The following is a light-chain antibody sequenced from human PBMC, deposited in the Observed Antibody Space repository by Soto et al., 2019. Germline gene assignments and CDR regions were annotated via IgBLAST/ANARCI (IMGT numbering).Light chain of an antibody. V-gene: IGLV3-21*02. Sequence: SYELTQPPSVPVAPGQTARITCGGNNIGSESVNWYQQKPGQAPVLIVYDDSDRPSGIPERFSGSNSGNTATLTISRVEGGDEGDYYCQVWDSSSDHVVFGGGTQLTVL. CDR3: QVWDSSSDHVV. CDR2: DDS. J-gene: IGLJ2*01. CDR1: NIGSES.